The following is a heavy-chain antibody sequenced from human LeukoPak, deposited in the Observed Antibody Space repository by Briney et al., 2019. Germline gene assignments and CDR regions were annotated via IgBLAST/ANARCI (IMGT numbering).Heavy chain of an antibody. J-gene: IGHJ2*01. CDR1: GGSISPYY. CDR3: ARHLESPNWYVDL. Sequence: SETLSLTCTVSGGSISPYYWSWIRQPPGKGLEWIGYIYHTGSTNDNPSLRSRVTISVDTSKSQFSLKLSSMTAADTAVYYCARHLESPNWYVDLWGRGTLVTVSS. CDR2: IYHTGST. V-gene: IGHV4-59*08.